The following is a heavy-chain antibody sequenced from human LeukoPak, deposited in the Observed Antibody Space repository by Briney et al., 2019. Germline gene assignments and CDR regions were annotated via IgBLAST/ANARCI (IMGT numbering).Heavy chain of an antibody. D-gene: IGHD3/OR15-3a*01. CDR2: ISYDGSNK. CDR1: GFTFSSYG. CDR3: AIPELVDCDY. V-gene: IGHV3-30*03. Sequence: PGGSLRLSCAASGFTFSSYGMHWVRQAPGKGLEWVAVISYDGSNKYYADSVKGRFTISRDNSKNTLYLQMNSLRAEDTAVYYCAIPELVDCDYWGQGTLVTVSS. J-gene: IGHJ4*02.